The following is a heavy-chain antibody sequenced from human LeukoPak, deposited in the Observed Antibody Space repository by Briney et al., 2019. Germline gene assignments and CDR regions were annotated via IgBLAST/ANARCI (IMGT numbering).Heavy chain of an antibody. J-gene: IGHJ4*02. Sequence: SETLSLTCSVSGGFINDYYWSWIRQPPGKGLEWIGYIHYSGATNYNPSLKSRVTISVDTSKNQFSLKLSSVTAADTAVYYCARGRRYCGGDCYSYFDYWGQGTLVTVSS. D-gene: IGHD2-21*02. CDR3: ARGRRYCGGDCYSYFDY. V-gene: IGHV4-59*01. CDR1: GGFINDYY. CDR2: IHYSGAT.